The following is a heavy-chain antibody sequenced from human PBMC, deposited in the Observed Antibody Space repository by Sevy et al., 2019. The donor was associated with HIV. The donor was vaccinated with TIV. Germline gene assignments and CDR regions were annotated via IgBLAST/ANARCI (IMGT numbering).Heavy chain of an antibody. J-gene: IGHJ4*02. V-gene: IGHV3-23*01. CDR2: ISGSGGST. CDR3: AKDRVSGTYYTGDFDY. D-gene: IGHD3-10*01. CDR1: GFIFSTYT. Sequence: GGSLRLSCAASGFIFSTYTMTWVRQAPGKGLEWVSGISGSGGSTYYADSLKGRFTISRDNSKNTLYLQMISLRAEDTAVYYCAKDRVSGTYYTGDFDYWGQGTLVTVSS.